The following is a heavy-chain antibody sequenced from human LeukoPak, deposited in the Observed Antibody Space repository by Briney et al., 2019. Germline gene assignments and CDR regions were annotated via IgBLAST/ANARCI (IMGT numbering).Heavy chain of an antibody. Sequence: PSETLSLTCTVSGGSITSGSSYWAWIRQPPAKGLEWIGTIYYSGSTYYNPSLKSRVTIPVDTSKNQFSLDLTSVTAADTAVYYCARGIAATGQYYFDYWGQGTLATVSS. D-gene: IGHD6-13*01. CDR2: IYYSGST. V-gene: IGHV4-39*01. CDR1: GGSITSGSSY. J-gene: IGHJ4*02. CDR3: ARGIAATGQYYFDY.